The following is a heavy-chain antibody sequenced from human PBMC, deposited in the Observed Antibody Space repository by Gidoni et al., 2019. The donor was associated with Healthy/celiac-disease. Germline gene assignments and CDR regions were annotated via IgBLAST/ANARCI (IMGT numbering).Heavy chain of an antibody. J-gene: IGHJ3*02. CDR3: ARSQGDIGSGWTDAFDI. CDR2: FYYSGST. Sequence: LQLQESGPGLVKPSETLSLTCTVSGGSISSSSYYWGWIRQPPGKGLEWIGSFYYSGSTYYNPSLKSRVTMSVDTSKNQFSLKLSSVTAADTAVYYCARSQGDIGSGWTDAFDIWGQGTMVTVSS. CDR1: GGSISSSSYY. V-gene: IGHV4-39*01. D-gene: IGHD6-19*01.